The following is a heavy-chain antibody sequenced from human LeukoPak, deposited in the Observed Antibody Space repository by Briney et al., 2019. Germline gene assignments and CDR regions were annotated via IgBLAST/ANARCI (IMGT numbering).Heavy chain of an antibody. Sequence: SGGSLRLSCAASVFTFSSYWMHWVRQARRKGQVWVSRINSDGSSTSYADSVKGRFTISRDNAKNTLYLQMNSLRAEDTAVYYCARSIYDILTGYYHDAFDIWGQGTMVTVSS. D-gene: IGHD3-9*01. CDR3: ARSIYDILTGYYHDAFDI. V-gene: IGHV3-74*01. CDR2: INSDGSST. CDR1: VFTFSSYW. J-gene: IGHJ3*02.